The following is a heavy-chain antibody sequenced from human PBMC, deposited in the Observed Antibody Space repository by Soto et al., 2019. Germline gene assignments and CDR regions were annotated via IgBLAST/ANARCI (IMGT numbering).Heavy chain of an antibody. CDR1: GYTFTTYV. V-gene: IGHV1-3*01. CDR2: INAGNDNT. J-gene: IGHJ4*02. Sequence: ASVKVSCKASGYTFTTYVMHWVRQAPGQRLEWMGWINAGNDNTKYSQKFQGRVTITRDTSASTAYMELSSLRSEDTAVYYCARSIVVVTALDYWGQGTLVTVSS. D-gene: IGHD2-21*02. CDR3: ARSIVVVTALDY.